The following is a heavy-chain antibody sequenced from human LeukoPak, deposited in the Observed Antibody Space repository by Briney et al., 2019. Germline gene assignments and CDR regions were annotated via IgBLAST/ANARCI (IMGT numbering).Heavy chain of an antibody. CDR2: IIPILGIA. J-gene: IGHJ5*02. CDR1: GGTFSSYA. Sequence: SVKVSCKASGGTFSSYAISWVRQAPGQGLEWMGRIIPILGIANYAQKFQGRVTITADKSTSTAYMELSSLRSEDTAVYYCARNLLPKGRQVLPDPWGQGTLVTVSS. D-gene: IGHD2/OR15-2a*01. V-gene: IGHV1-69*04. CDR3: ARNLLPKGRQVLPDP.